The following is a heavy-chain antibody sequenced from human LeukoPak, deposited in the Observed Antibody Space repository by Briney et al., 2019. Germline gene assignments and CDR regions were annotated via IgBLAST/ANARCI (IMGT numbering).Heavy chain of an antibody. D-gene: IGHD3-10*01. Sequence: HGGSLRLSCAASGFTFSTYAMHWVRQAPGKGLEWVAVITYDGSDKYYADSVKGRFTISRDNSKNTVYLQMNSLRAEDTAVYYCARVPYGSGTYTDYWGRGTLVTVSS. CDR1: GFTFSTYA. CDR2: ITYDGSDK. J-gene: IGHJ4*02. V-gene: IGHV3-30-3*01. CDR3: ARVPYGSGTYTDY.